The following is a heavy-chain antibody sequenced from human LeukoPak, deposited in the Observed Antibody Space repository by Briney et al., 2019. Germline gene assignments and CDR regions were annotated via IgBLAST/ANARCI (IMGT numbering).Heavy chain of an antibody. CDR2: TYYRSKWYN. V-gene: IGHV6-1*01. J-gene: IGHJ6*02. CDR3: ARDRAAAGTYYYYYYGMDV. Sequence: SQTLSLTCAISGDSVSSNSAAWNWIRQSPSRGLEWLGRTYYRSKWYNDYAVSVKSRITINPDTSKNQFSLQLNSVTPEDTAVYYCARDRAAAGTYYYYYYGMDVWGQGTTVTVSS. CDR1: GDSVSSNSAA. D-gene: IGHD6-13*01.